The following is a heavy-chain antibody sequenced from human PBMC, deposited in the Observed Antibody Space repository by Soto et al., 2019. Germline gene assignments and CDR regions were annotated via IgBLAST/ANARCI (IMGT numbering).Heavy chain of an antibody. CDR1: GGTFSSYA. CDR2: IIPIFGTA. V-gene: IGHV1-69*13. J-gene: IGHJ5*02. CDR3: ARLVYSSSWYSLPDWFDP. Sequence: ASVKVSCKASGGTFSSYAISWVRQAPGQGLEWMGGIIPIFGTANYAQKFQGRVTITADESTSTAYMELSSLRSEDTAVYYCARLVYSSSWYSLPDWFDPWGQGTLVTVS. D-gene: IGHD6-13*01.